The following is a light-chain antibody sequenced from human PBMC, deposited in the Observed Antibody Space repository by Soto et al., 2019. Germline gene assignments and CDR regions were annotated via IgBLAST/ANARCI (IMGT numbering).Light chain of an antibody. CDR3: CSYAGSSTSWV. J-gene: IGLJ3*02. CDR1: SSDVGGYNY. V-gene: IGLV2-8*01. CDR2: EVS. Sequence: QSALTQPPSASGSPGQSVTISCTGTSSDVGGYNYVSWYQQHPGKAPKVMIYEVSKRPSGVPDRFSGSKSGNTASLTVSGLQAEDEADYYCCSYAGSSTSWVFGGGTKLTVL.